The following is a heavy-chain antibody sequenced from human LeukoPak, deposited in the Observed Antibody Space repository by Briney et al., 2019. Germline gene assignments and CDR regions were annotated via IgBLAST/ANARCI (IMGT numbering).Heavy chain of an antibody. CDR3: ARDNYYGSGSYYKGWFDP. D-gene: IGHD3-10*01. V-gene: IGHV4-59*01. CDR1: GGSISGYY. J-gene: IGHJ5*02. Sequence: SETLSLTCTVSGGSISGYYWSWIRQPPGKGLEWIGYIYYSGSTNYNPSLKSRVTISVDTSKNQFSLKLSSVTAADTAVYYCARDNYYGSGSYYKGWFDPWGQGTLVTVSS. CDR2: IYYSGST.